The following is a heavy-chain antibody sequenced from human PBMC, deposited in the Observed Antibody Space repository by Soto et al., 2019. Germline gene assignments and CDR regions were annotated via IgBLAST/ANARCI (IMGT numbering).Heavy chain of an antibody. CDR3: ARSIVVVTALDY. CDR2: INAGNGNT. CDR1: GYTFTSYA. V-gene: IGHV1-3*05. D-gene: IGHD2-21*02. J-gene: IGHJ4*02. Sequence: QVQLVQSGAEEKKPGASVKVSCKASGYTFTSYAMQWVRQAPGQRLEWMGWINAGNGNTKYSQKFQGRVTITRDTSASTAYMELISLRSEDTAVYYCARSIVVVTALDYWGQGTLVTVSS.